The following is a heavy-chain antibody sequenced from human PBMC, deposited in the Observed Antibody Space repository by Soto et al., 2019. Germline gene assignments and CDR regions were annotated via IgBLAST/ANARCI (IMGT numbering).Heavy chain of an antibody. CDR1: GFTFSYYS. CDR2: ISSSSSTI. D-gene: IGHD4-17*01. Sequence: GGALRLSCPASGFTFSYYSMNWVRQAPGKGLEWVSYISSSSSTIYYADSVKGRFTTSRDNAKNSLYLQMNSLRAEDTAVYYCARSSTYGYWGQGTLVTVSS. V-gene: IGHV3-48*01. CDR3: ARSSTYGY. J-gene: IGHJ4*02.